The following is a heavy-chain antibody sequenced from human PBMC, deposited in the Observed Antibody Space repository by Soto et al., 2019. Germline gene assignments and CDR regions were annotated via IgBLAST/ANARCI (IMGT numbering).Heavy chain of an antibody. CDR2: IYYSGST. Sequence: QVQLQESGPGLVKPSQTLSLTCTVSGGSISSGGYYWSWIRQHPGKVLEWIGYIYYSGSTYYNPSLKSRVTISVDTSKNQFSLKLSSVTAAATAVYYCASLGITVTTPPRDSWGQGTLVTVSS. V-gene: IGHV4-31*03. CDR3: ASLGITVTTPPRDS. J-gene: IGHJ4*02. CDR1: GGSISSGGYY. D-gene: IGHD4-17*01.